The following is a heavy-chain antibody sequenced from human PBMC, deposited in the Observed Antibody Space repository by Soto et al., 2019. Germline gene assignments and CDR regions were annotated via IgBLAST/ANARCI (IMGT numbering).Heavy chain of an antibody. CDR1: CGSIVSSSYY. Sequence: PAETHSLTRSVSCGSIVSSSYYWGWISQPPGKGLEWIGRIYYSGSTYYNPSLKSRVTISVDTSKNQFSLKLSSVTAAEKAVYYFARHVIGITMVRGVHDYWGKGTLV. J-gene: IGHJ4*02. CDR2: IYYSGST. CDR3: ARHVIGITMVRGVHDY. D-gene: IGHD3-10*01. V-gene: IGHV4-39*01.